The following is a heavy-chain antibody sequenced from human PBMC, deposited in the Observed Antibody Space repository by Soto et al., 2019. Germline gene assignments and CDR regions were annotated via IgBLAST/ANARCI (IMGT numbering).Heavy chain of an antibody. J-gene: IGHJ4*02. D-gene: IGHD1-1*01. CDR3: ASGRYGDY. Sequence: QVHLVQSGAEVKKPGASVKVSCKGSGYAFTTYGITWVRQAPGQGLEWMGWISAHNGNTNYAQKLQGRVTVTRDTSTSAAYMVLRRRRSDDTAVYYCASGRYGDYWGQGALVTVSS. CDR1: GYAFTTYG. CDR2: ISAHNGNT. V-gene: IGHV1-18*01.